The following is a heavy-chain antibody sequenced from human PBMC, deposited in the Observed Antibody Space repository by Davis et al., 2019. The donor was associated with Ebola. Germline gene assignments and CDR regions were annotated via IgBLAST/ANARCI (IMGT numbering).Heavy chain of an antibody. CDR2: ISAYNGNT. D-gene: IGHD6-13*01. Sequence: ASVKVSCKASGYTFTSYGISWVRQAPGQGLEWMGWISAYNGNTNYAQKLQGRVTMTTDTSTSTAYMELRSLRSDDTAVYYCARDRGMIAAAGTVDYWGQGTLSPSPQ. CDR1: GYTFTSYG. CDR3: ARDRGMIAAAGTVDY. V-gene: IGHV1-18*01. J-gene: IGHJ4*02.